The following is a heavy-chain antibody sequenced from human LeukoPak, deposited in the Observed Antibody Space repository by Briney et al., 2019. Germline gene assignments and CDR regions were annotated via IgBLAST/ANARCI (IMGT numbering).Heavy chain of an antibody. CDR2: ISYDGSNK. CDR1: GFTFSSYA. J-gene: IGHJ4*02. V-gene: IGHV3-30*04. D-gene: IGHD3-22*01. CDR3: ARAYRGITMTY. Sequence: GGSLRPSCAASGFTFSSYAMHWVRQAPGKGLEWVAVISYDGSNKYYADSVKGRFTISRDNSKNTLYLQMNSLRAEDTAVYYCARAYRGITMTYWGQGTLVTVSS.